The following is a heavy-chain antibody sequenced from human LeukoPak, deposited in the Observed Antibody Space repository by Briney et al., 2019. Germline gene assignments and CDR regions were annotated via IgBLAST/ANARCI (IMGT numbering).Heavy chain of an antibody. CDR2: ISGSGDTT. Sequence: PGGSLRLSCAASGFTFRNHAMSWVRQAPGKGLEWVSSISGSGDTTYYADSVKGRFTISRDNSNNRLYLQMDSLRAEDTAVYYCAGGYSYGRGVDYWGQGTLVTVSS. V-gene: IGHV3-23*01. CDR3: AGGYSYGRGVDY. CDR1: GFTFRNHA. J-gene: IGHJ4*02. D-gene: IGHD5-18*01.